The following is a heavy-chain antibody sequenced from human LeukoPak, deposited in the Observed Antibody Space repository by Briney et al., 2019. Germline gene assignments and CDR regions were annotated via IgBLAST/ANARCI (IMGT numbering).Heavy chain of an antibody. D-gene: IGHD4-17*01. CDR1: GLTVSSNY. Sequence: GGSLRLSCAASGLTVSSNYMSWVRQAPGKGLEWVSVIYSGGDGGDTYYADSVRGRFTISRDNSKNTLYLQMNSLRAEDTAVNYCARRVPGGYGDYARGSGAFDIWGQGTMVTVSS. V-gene: IGHV3-66*01. CDR3: ARRVPGGYGDYARGSGAFDI. CDR2: IYSGGDGGDT. J-gene: IGHJ3*02.